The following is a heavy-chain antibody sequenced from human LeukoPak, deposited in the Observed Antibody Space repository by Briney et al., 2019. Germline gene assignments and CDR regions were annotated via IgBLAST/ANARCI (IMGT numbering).Heavy chain of an antibody. Sequence: GSLRLSCAASGFTFSSYWMSWVRQAPGKGLEWVANIKQDGSEKYYVDSVKGRFTISRDNAKNSLYLQMNSLRAEDTAVYYCARDSIRPRKPLWFGEFNFDYWGQGTLVTVSS. CDR1: GFTFSSYW. CDR3: ARDSIRPRKPLWFGEFNFDY. CDR2: IKQDGSEK. J-gene: IGHJ4*02. D-gene: IGHD3-10*01. V-gene: IGHV3-7*04.